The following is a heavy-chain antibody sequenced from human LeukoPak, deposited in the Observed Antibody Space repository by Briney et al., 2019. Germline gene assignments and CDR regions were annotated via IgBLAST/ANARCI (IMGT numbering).Heavy chain of an antibody. CDR1: GFTFSSYA. Sequence: GGSLRLSCAASGFTFSSYAMSWVRQAAGKGLEWVSTISDSGGTTYYADSVKGRFTISRDNSKNTLYLQMNSLRAEDTAVYYCAGSGGYSSGWYYYFDYWGQGTLVTVSS. J-gene: IGHJ4*02. V-gene: IGHV3-23*01. CDR2: ISDSGGTT. D-gene: IGHD6-13*01. CDR3: AGSGGYSSGWYYYFDY.